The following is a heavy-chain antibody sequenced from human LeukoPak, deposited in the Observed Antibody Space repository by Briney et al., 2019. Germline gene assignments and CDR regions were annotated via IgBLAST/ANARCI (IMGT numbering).Heavy chain of an antibody. CDR2: ISAYNGNT. V-gene: IGHV1-18*01. J-gene: IGHJ6*02. CDR1: GYTFTSYG. CDR3: ARDPVVRCSGGSCYSYYYGMDV. D-gene: IGHD2-15*01. Sequence: ASVKVSCKASGYTFTSYGISWVRQAPGQGLEWMGWISAYNGNTNYAQKLQGRATMTTDTSTSTAYMELRGLRSDDTAVYYCARDPVVRCSGGSCYSYYYGMDVWGQGTTVTVSS.